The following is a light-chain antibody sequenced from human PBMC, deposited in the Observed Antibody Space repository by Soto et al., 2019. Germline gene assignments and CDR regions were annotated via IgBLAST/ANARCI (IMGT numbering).Light chain of an antibody. J-gene: IGKJ1*01. Sequence: EIVLTQFPATLSLSPGDRATLSCRASQSIGRYLAWYQQKPGQAPRLLIYDASNRATGIPARFSGSGSGTDFTLTINRLESEDFAVYFCPHRSISPPMWTFGQGTKVEIK. CDR1: QSIGRY. CDR3: PHRSISPPMWT. V-gene: IGKV3-11*01. CDR2: DAS.